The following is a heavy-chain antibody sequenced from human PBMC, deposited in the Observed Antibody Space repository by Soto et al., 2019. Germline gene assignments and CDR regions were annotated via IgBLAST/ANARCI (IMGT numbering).Heavy chain of an antibody. CDR1: GYSFTNYW. V-gene: IGHV5-51*01. Sequence: PGESLKISCQGSGYSFTNYWIAWVRQMPGKGLEWMGIIYPGDSDTRYSPSFQGQVTISADKSISTAYLQWSSLKASDTAMYYCAITLGSGGRGWFDPWGQGTLVPVYS. J-gene: IGHJ5*02. CDR2: IYPGDSDT. CDR3: AITLGSGGRGWFDP. D-gene: IGHD3-10*01.